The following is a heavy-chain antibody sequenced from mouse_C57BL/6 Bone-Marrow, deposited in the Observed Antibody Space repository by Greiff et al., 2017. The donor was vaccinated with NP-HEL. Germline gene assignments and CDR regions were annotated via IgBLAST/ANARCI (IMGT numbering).Heavy chain of an antibody. D-gene: IGHD2-1*01. Sequence: QVQLQQSGAELARPGASVKLSCKASGYTFTSYGISWVKQRTGQGLEWIGEIYPRSGNTYYNEKFKGKATLTADKSSSTAYMELRSLTSEDSAVYFCAANYFYYAMDYWGQGTSVTVSS. J-gene: IGHJ4*01. CDR2: IYPRSGNT. CDR1: GYTFTSYG. CDR3: AANYFYYAMDY. V-gene: IGHV1-81*01.